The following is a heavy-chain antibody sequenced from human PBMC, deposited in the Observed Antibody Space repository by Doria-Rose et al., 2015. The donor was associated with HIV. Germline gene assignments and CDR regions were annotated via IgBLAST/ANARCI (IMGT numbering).Heavy chain of an antibody. D-gene: IGHD6-13*01. CDR1: GYTFSAYA. V-gene: IGHV1-3*01. CDR2: LNVGNGDT. CDR3: ARIHSLSSSSLGH. Sequence: TVSCKTSGYTFSAYAIHWVRQAPGRRLEWMGWLNVGNGDTRYSRKFQDRVTITSDTSANTGYMALSSLRSEDTAVYYCARIHSLSSSSLGHWGQGTLVTVSS. J-gene: IGHJ4*02.